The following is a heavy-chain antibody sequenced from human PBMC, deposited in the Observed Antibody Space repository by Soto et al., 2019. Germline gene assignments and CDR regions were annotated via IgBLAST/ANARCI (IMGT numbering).Heavy chain of an antibody. Sequence: GGSLRLSCAASGFTFSNAWMNWVRQAPGKGLEWVGRIKSKTDGGTTDYAAPVKGRFTISRDDSKNTLYLQMNSLKTEDTAVYYCTTDPGTYYYGSGSYYNDYWGQGTLVTVSS. CDR3: TTDPGTYYYGSGSYYNDY. J-gene: IGHJ4*02. CDR2: IKSKTDGGTT. V-gene: IGHV3-15*07. D-gene: IGHD3-10*01. CDR1: GFTFSNAW.